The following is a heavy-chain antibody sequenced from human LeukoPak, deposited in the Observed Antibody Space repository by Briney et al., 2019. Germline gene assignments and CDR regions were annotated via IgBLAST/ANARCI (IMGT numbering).Heavy chain of an antibody. V-gene: IGHV3-48*01. CDR2: IRSSSETV. Sequence: GGSLRLSCTASGFTFGDYAMSWVRQAPGKGLEWVSYIRSSSETVFYADSVKGRFTISSDNAENSLYLQMNSLRVEDTAVYYCVRDKGYAFDFWGQGTMVTVSS. J-gene: IGHJ3*01. CDR1: GFTFGDYA. CDR3: VRDKGYAFDF.